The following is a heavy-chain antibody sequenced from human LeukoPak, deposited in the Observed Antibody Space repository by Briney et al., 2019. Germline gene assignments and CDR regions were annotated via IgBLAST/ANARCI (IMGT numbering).Heavy chain of an antibody. CDR1: GGSISSSSYS. CDR3: ARRTRGYSYGWGGAFDI. Sequence: PSETLSLTCTVSGGSISSSSYSWGWIRQPPGKGLEWIGGIYYSGSTYYNPSLKSRVTISVDTSKNQFSLKLSSVTAADTAVYYCARRTRGYSYGWGGAFDIWGQGTMVTVSS. J-gene: IGHJ3*02. D-gene: IGHD5-18*01. V-gene: IGHV4-39*01. CDR2: IYYSGST.